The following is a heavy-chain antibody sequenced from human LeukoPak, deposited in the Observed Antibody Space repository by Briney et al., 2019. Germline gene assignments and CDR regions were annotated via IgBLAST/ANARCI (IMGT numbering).Heavy chain of an antibody. J-gene: IGHJ4*02. V-gene: IGHV3-30-3*01. CDR1: GFTFSSYW. CDR2: ISYDGSNK. Sequence: GGSLRLSCAASGFTFSSYWMSWVRQAPGKGLEWVAVISYDGSNKYYADSVKGRFTISRDNSKNTLYLQMNSLRAEDTAVYYCARDTNSGSYYDKFDYWGQGTLVTVSS. CDR3: ARDTNSGSYYDKFDY. D-gene: IGHD1-26*01.